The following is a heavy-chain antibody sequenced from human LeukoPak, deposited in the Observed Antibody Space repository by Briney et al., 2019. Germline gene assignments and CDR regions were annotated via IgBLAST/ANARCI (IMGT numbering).Heavy chain of an antibody. Sequence: ASVKVSCKASGYTFTSSGISWVRQAPGQGLEWMGWISAYNGNTNYAQKLQGRVTMTTDTSTSTAYMELRSLRSDDTAVYCCARWWGYTGDNWFDPWGQGTLVTVSS. D-gene: IGHD5-24*01. CDR1: GYTFTSSG. V-gene: IGHV1-18*01. CDR3: ARWWGYTGDNWFDP. J-gene: IGHJ5*02. CDR2: ISAYNGNT.